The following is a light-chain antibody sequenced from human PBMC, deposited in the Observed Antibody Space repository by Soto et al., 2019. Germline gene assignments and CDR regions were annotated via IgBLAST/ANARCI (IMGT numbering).Light chain of an antibody. CDR2: GAS. CDR1: QSVGSH. CDR3: QQYDNWPPFT. Sequence: EIVMTQSPATLSVSALERASLACRASQSVGSHLAWYQQRPGQAPRLLIYGASYRATGIPARFSGSGSGTDFTLIISSLQSEDFAVYYCQQYDNWPPFTFGPGTKVDIK. V-gene: IGKV3-15*01. J-gene: IGKJ3*01.